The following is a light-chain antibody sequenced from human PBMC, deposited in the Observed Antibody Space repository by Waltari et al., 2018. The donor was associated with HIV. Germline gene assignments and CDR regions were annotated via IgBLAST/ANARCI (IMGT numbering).Light chain of an antibody. J-gene: IGLJ2*01. CDR1: SSEVGAYDY. Sequence: QSALTQPASVSASPGQSITISCPGTSSEVGAYDYCPWYQYHPGKAPKLMISEVSSRPSWVSNRFSGSKSGNTASLTISGLQAEDEADYYCCSYTSSGTLVFGGGTKLTVL. V-gene: IGLV2-14*01. CDR2: EVS. CDR3: CSYTSSGTLV.